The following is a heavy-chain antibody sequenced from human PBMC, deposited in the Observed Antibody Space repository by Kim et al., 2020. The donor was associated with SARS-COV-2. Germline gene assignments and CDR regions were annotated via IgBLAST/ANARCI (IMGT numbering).Heavy chain of an antibody. J-gene: IGHJ6*02. V-gene: IGHV3-33*01. Sequence: GGSLRLSCAASGFTFSSYGMHWVRQAPGKGLEWVAVIWYDGSNKYYADSVKGRFTISRDNSKNTLYLQMNSLRAEDTAVYYCARGGTMVRGVYYYYGMDIWGQGTTVTVSS. CDR2: IWYDGSNK. D-gene: IGHD3-10*01. CDR3: ARGGTMVRGVYYYYGMDI. CDR1: GFTFSSYG.